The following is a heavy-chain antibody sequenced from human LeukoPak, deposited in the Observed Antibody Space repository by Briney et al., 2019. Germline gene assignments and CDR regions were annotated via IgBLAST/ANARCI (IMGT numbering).Heavy chain of an antibody. CDR3: ARDPSGSFNFHY. Sequence: ASVKVSCKASGGTLSSYAISWVPQAPGQGLEWMGGFVPIFGTANYAQKFQGRVTITEDESTSTAYMELHSLRSEDTSVYSFARDPSGSFNFHYWGQGTLVTVSP. CDR1: GGTLSSYA. J-gene: IGHJ4*02. D-gene: IGHD1-26*01. V-gene: IGHV1-69*13. CDR2: FVPIFGTA.